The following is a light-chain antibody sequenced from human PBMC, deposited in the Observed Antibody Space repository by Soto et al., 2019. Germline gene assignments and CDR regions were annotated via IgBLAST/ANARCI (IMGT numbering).Light chain of an antibody. Sequence: QSALTQPASVSGSPGQSIAISCTGTSSDVGAYNYVSWHQHHPGKVPKLMIYDVNSRPSGVSNRFSGSKSGNTASLTISGLQAEDEADYYGISYTSISTYVFGTGTKLTVL. CDR2: DVN. CDR1: SSDVGAYNY. V-gene: IGLV2-14*03. J-gene: IGLJ1*01. CDR3: ISYTSISTYV.